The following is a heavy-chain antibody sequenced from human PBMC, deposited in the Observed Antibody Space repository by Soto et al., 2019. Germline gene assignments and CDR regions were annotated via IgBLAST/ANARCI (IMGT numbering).Heavy chain of an antibody. CDR2: ISSSDSII. J-gene: IGHJ4*02. Sequence: GGSLRLSCAASGFTFSDYYMSWIRQAPGKGLEWVSYISSSDSIIYYADSVKGRFTISRDNAKNSLYLQMNSLRAEDTAVYYCARDLGYYDSSGYFDYWGQGTLVTVS. D-gene: IGHD3-22*01. CDR1: GFTFSDYY. V-gene: IGHV3-11*01. CDR3: ARDLGYYDSSGYFDY.